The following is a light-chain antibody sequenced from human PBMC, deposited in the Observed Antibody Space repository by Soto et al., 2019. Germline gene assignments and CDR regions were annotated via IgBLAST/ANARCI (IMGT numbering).Light chain of an antibody. J-gene: IGKJ3*01. CDR3: QQRSNCPPLFT. V-gene: IGKV3-11*02. CDR1: QSVSSY. CDR2: DAS. Sequence: EIVLTQSPATLSLSPGERATLSCRASQSVSSYLAWYQQKPGQAPRLLIYDASNSATGIPARFSGSGSGRDFTLTISSLEPEDFAVYYCQQRSNCPPLFTFGPGTKVDIK.